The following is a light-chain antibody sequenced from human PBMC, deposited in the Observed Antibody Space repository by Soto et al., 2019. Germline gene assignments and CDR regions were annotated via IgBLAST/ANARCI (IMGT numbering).Light chain of an antibody. CDR1: SANIGSYY. J-gene: IGLJ1*01. CDR2: DST. V-gene: IGLV1-51*01. CDR3: GTWDTSLSAGV. Sequence: QSGLTQPPSVSAAPGHKVTISCSGNSANIGSYYVSWYQQVPGTAPKLLIYDSTKRPSGIPDRFSGSKSGTSATLGITGLQTGDEADYYCGTWDTSLSAGVFGSGTKLTVL.